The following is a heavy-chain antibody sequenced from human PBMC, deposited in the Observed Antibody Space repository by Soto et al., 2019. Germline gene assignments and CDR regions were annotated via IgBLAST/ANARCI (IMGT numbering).Heavy chain of an antibody. J-gene: IGHJ4*02. CDR1: GFTFSSYS. CDR2: ISSSSSTI. V-gene: IGHV3-48*02. Sequence: PGGSLRLSCAASGFTFSSYSMNWVRQAPGKGLEWVSYISSSSSTIYYADSVKGRFTISRDNAKNSLYLQMNSLRDEDTAVYYCARDPGYYDSSGHYLGGYWGQGTLVIVSS. CDR3: ARDPGYYDSSGHYLGGY. D-gene: IGHD3-22*01.